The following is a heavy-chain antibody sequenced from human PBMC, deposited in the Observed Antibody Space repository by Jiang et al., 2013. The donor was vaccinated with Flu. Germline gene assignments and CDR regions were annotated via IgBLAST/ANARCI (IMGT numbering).Heavy chain of an antibody. CDR1: GDTFTTFG. CDR2: ITAYDGDT. CDR3: ARDRGIAAPDCFDP. Sequence: SGAEVKKPGASVKVSCKTSGDTFTTFGISWVRQAPGQGLEWMGWITAYDGDTNYARKFRDRVTMSTDTSTNTAYMEIRSLRSDDTAVYYCARDRGIAAPDCFDPWGQ. J-gene: IGHJ5*02. V-gene: IGHV1-18*01. D-gene: IGHD6-13*01.